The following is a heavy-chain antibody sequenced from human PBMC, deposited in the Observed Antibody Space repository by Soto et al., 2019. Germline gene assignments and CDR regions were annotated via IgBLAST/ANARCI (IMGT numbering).Heavy chain of an antibody. Sequence: MHLVQSGAEVKRTGSSVKISCKASGYTFTYVYLHWVRQAPGQSLEWMGCITPYNGNTRYAQKFQDRVTITRDGSLTVFLELSSLRSEDTAIYYCARSSYYGSDTYTDYGVVVWGQGTTVTVSS. CDR2: ITPYNGNT. CDR3: ARSSYYGSDTYTDYGVVV. V-gene: IGHV1-45*02. J-gene: IGHJ6*02. D-gene: IGHD3-10*01. CDR1: GYTFTYVY.